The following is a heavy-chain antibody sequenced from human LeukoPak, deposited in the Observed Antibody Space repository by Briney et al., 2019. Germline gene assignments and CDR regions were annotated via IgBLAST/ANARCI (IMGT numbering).Heavy chain of an antibody. CDR2: ISSSSSYT. CDR1: GFTFSDYY. D-gene: IGHD1-26*01. Sequence: GGSLRLSCAASGFTFSDYYMSWIRQAPGKGLEWVSYISSSSSYTNYADSVKGRFTISRDNAKNSLYLQMNSLRAEDTAVYYCARLATSTGSYVDYWGQGTLVTVSS. CDR3: ARLATSTGSYVDY. V-gene: IGHV3-11*03. J-gene: IGHJ4*02.